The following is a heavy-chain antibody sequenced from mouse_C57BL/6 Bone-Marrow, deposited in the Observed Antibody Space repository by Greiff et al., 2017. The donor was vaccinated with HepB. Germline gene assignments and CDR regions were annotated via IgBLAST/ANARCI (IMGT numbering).Heavy chain of an antibody. V-gene: IGHV1-78*01. CDR2: IYPRDGST. CDR1: GYTFTDHT. Sequence: QVQLKESDAELVKPGASVKISCKVSGYTFTDHTFHWMKQRPEQGLEWIGYIYPRDGSTKDNEKLKGKATLTADKSSSTAYMQLNSLTSEDSEVYFCAREKWLLRFDYWGQGTTLTVSS. D-gene: IGHD2-3*01. CDR3: AREKWLLRFDY. J-gene: IGHJ2*01.